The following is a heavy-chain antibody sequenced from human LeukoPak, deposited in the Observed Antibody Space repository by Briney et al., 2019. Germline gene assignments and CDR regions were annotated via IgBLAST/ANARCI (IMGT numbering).Heavy chain of an antibody. CDR3: ARQHYYDSSGHNWFDP. Sequence: PSETLSLTCAVYGGSFSDYYWSWIRQPPGKGLEWIGEIIPSGSTNYNPSLKSRVTVSVDTSKNQFSLKLSSVTAADAAVYYCARQHYYDSSGHNWFDPWGQGTLVTVSS. CDR2: IIPSGST. J-gene: IGHJ5*02. CDR1: GGSFSDYY. D-gene: IGHD3-22*01. V-gene: IGHV4-34*12.